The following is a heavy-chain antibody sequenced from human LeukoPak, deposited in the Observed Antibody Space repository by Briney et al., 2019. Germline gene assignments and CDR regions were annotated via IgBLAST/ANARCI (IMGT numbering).Heavy chain of an antibody. CDR3: ARVNRDLARRQYGFDP. CDR1: GYTFTGYY. Sequence: ASVKVSCKASGYTFTGYYMHWVRQAPGQGLEWMGWINPNSGGTNYAQKFQGRVTMTRDTSFSTAYMELSRLRSDDTAVYYCARVNRDLARRQYGFDPWGQGTLVTVSS. D-gene: IGHD1-14*01. V-gene: IGHV1-2*02. J-gene: IGHJ5*02. CDR2: INPNSGGT.